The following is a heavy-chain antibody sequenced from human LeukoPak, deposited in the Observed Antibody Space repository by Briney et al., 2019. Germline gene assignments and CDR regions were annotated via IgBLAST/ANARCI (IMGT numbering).Heavy chain of an antibody. CDR1: GFTFSTYS. J-gene: IGHJ4*02. V-gene: IGHV3-48*02. Sequence: GGSLRLSCAASGFTFSTYSMNWVRQAPAKGPEWVSYIGTRSSAIYYADSVKGRFTISRDNAKDSLYLQMDSLRDEDTAMYYCARDQGDGVRGVNFDYWGQGTLVTVSS. CDR3: ARDQGDGVRGVNFDY. CDR2: IGTRSSAI. D-gene: IGHD3-10*01.